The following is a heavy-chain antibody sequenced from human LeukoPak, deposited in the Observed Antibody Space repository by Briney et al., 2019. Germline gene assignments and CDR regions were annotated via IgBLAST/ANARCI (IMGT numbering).Heavy chain of an antibody. D-gene: IGHD3-22*01. CDR3: AAYYYDSSGYYSSGRFDY. Sequence: SETLSLTCTVSGGSISSSSYYWGWIRQPPGKGLEWIGSIYYSGSTYYNPSLKSRVTISVDTSKNQFSLKLSSVTAADTAVYYCAAYYYDSSGYYSSGRFDYWGQGTLVTVSS. J-gene: IGHJ4*02. V-gene: IGHV4-39*07. CDR1: GGSISSSSYY. CDR2: IYYSGST.